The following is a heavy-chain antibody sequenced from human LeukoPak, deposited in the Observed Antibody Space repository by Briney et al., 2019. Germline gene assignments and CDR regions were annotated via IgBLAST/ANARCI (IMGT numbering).Heavy chain of an antibody. CDR2: ISAYNGNT. CDR1: GYTFTSYG. Sequence: ASVKVSCKASGYTFTSYGISWVRQAPGQGLEWMGWISAYNGNTNYAQELQGRVTMTTDTSTSTAYMELRSLRSDDTAVYYCARKVAAAGTLAWFDPWGQGTLVTVSS. V-gene: IGHV1-18*01. J-gene: IGHJ5*02. D-gene: IGHD6-13*01. CDR3: ARKVAAAGTLAWFDP.